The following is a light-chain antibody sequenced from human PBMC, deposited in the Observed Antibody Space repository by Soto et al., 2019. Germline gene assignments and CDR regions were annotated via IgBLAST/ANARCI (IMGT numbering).Light chain of an antibody. CDR1: QGIRDD. CDR3: LQDYNYPLT. CDR2: AAS. Sequence: IQMTQSPSSLSASVGDRVTITCLASQGIRDDLGWYQQKPGKAPKLLIYAASSLQSGVPSRFSGSGSGTDFTLTISSLQHEDFATYYCLQDYNYPLTFGHGTKVDIK. J-gene: IGKJ3*01. V-gene: IGKV1-6*01.